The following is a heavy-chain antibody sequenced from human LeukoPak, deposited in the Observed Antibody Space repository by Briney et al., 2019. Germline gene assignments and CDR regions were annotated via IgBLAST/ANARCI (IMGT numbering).Heavy chain of an antibody. CDR1: GGSISSYY. CDR3: AGDPGAYVGCFDP. Sequence: SETLSLTCTVSGGSISSYYWSWIRQPAGKGLEWIGRIYTSGSTNYNPSLKSRVTMSVDTSKNQFSLKLSSVTAADTAVYYCAGDPGAYVGCFDPWAKEPWSPSPQ. V-gene: IGHV4-4*07. D-gene: IGHD4-17*01. CDR2: IYTSGST. J-gene: IGHJ5*01.